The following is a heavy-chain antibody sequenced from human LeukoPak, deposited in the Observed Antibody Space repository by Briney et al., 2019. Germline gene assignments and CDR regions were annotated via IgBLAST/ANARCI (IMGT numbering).Heavy chain of an antibody. Sequence: PGGSLRLSCAVSGFTFSSYWINWVRQAPGKGPEWVASINQDGSDHYYVDSVKGRFTISRDNAKDSLYLQMSSLRVEDTAVYYCVRGRSYWGQGTLVTVSS. CDR3: VRGRSY. V-gene: IGHV3-7*05. CDR1: GFTFSSYW. CDR2: INQDGSDH. J-gene: IGHJ4*02.